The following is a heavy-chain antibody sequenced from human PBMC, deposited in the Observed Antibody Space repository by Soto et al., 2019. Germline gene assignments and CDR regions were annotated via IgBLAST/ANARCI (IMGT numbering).Heavy chain of an antibody. CDR1: GGSFSGYY. CDR3: AVAAAGALYYYGIDV. Sequence: QVQLQQWGAGLLKPSETLSLTCAVYGGSFSGYYWSWIRQPPGKGLEWIGEINHSGSTHYNPSLKSLVTISVDTSKNQFSLKLSSVTAADTAVYYCAVAAAGALYYYGIDVWGQGTTVTVSS. D-gene: IGHD6-13*01. CDR2: INHSGST. V-gene: IGHV4-34*01. J-gene: IGHJ6*02.